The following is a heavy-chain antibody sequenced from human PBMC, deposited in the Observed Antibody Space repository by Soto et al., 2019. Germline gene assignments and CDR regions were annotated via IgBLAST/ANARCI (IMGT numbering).Heavy chain of an antibody. D-gene: IGHD3-10*01. V-gene: IGHV4-30-2*01. CDR2: IYHSGST. J-gene: IGHJ5*02. CDR3: ARGHLLWFGETAHWFDP. Sequence: SETLSLTCTVSGGSISSGGYSWSWLRQPPGKGLEWIGYIYHSGSTYYNPSLKSRVTISVDRSKNQFSLKLSSVTAADTAVYYCARGHLLWFGETAHWFDPWGQGTLVTVSS. CDR1: GGSISSGGYS.